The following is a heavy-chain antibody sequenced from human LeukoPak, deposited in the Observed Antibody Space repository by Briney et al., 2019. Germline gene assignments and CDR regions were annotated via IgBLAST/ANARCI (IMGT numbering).Heavy chain of an antibody. CDR1: GFTFSSYG. CDR3: ARGQGVQLWSPLDY. D-gene: IGHD5-18*01. J-gene: IGHJ4*02. V-gene: IGHV3-66*01. Sequence: GGSLRLSCAASGFTFSSYGMNWVRQAPGKGLEWVSVIYSGGSTYYADSVKGRFTISRDNSKNTLYLQMNSLRAEDTAVYYCARGQGVQLWSPLDYWGQGTLVTVSS. CDR2: IYSGGST.